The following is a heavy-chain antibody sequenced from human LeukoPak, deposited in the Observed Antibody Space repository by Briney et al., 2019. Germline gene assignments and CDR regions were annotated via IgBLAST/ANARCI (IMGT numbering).Heavy chain of an antibody. CDR2: ISAYNGNT. Sequence: ASVKVSCKASGGTFSSYAISWVRQAPGQGLEWMEWISAYNGNTNYAQKLQGRVTMTTDTSTSTAYMELRSLRSDDTAVYYCARVELGPRYYYYGMDVWGQGTTVTVSS. J-gene: IGHJ6*02. V-gene: IGHV1-18*01. CDR3: ARVELGPRYYYYGMDV. CDR1: GGTFSSYA. D-gene: IGHD1-26*01.